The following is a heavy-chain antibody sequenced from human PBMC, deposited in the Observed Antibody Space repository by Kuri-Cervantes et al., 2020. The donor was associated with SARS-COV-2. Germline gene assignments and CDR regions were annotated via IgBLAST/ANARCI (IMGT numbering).Heavy chain of an antibody. CDR1: GVPVTGGSYS. Sequence: SETLSLTCAVSGVPVTGGSYSWAWIRQPAGKVLEWIGHLDTSGSTTYNPSLRGRVTISLDPSNNRFSLSLTSTTAADTAVYYCGKVSWLQLWRRYSDSWGQGALVTVSS. V-gene: IGHV4-61*09. D-gene: IGHD5-24*01. CDR2: LDTSGST. CDR3: GKVSWLQLWRRYSDS. J-gene: IGHJ4*02.